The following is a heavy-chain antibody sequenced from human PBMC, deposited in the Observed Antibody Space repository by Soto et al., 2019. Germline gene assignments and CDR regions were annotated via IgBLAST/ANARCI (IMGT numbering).Heavy chain of an antibody. CDR1: GYTFTGYY. Sequence: QVQLVQSGSEVKEPGASVKVSCKASGYTFTGYYVLWVRQAPGQGPECMGWINPYTGGTNYAQKFQRRVTMTRDTSISTAYMELSKLISDDTAVYYCATQFHHCGGDCYRGPYFGMDVWGQGTTVTVS. V-gene: IGHV1-2*02. D-gene: IGHD2-21*02. CDR2: INPYTGGT. CDR3: ATQFHHCGGDCYRGPYFGMDV. J-gene: IGHJ6*02.